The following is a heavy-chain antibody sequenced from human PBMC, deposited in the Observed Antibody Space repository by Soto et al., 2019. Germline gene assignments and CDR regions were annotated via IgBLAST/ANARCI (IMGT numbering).Heavy chain of an antibody. Sequence: ASVKVSCKASGYTFTTYAMHWVRQAPGQGLEWMGWITGNGNTKYPQKFQGRVTITRDTSASTAYMELSSLRSEDTAVYYCARGMVTTPDYWGQGTLVTVS. J-gene: IGHJ4*02. CDR2: ITGNGNT. D-gene: IGHD2-21*02. CDR1: GYTFTTYA. V-gene: IGHV1-3*01. CDR3: ARGMVTTPDY.